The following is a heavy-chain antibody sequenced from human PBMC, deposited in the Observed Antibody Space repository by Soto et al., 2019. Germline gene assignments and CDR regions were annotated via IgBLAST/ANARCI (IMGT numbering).Heavy chain of an antibody. Sequence: GGSLRLSCSASGFTFSSYAMHWVRQAPGKGLEYVSAISSNGGSTYYADSVKGRFTISRDNSKNTLYLQMSSLRAEDTAVYYCVQGAYSSGWNWGFDYWGQGTLVTVSS. CDR3: VQGAYSSGWNWGFDY. D-gene: IGHD6-19*01. J-gene: IGHJ4*02. CDR1: GFTFSSYA. V-gene: IGHV3-64D*06. CDR2: ISSNGGST.